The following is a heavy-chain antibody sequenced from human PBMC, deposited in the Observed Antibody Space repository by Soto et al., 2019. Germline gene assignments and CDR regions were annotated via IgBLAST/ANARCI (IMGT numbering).Heavy chain of an antibody. CDR1: GGSFSGYY. D-gene: IGHD3-10*01. Sequence: SSETLSLTCAVYGGSFSGYYWSWIRQPPGKGLEWIGEINHSGSTNYNPSLKSRVTISVDTSKNQFSLKLSSVTAADTAVYYCASRRSGSNGSGSYYKIHYGMDVWGQGTTVT. CDR2: INHSGST. CDR3: ASRRSGSNGSGSYYKIHYGMDV. J-gene: IGHJ6*02. V-gene: IGHV4-34*01.